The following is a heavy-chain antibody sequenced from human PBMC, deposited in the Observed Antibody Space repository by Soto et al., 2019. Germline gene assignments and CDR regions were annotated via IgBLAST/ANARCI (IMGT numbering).Heavy chain of an antibody. CDR2: TRNKANSYTT. J-gene: IGHJ3*02. CDR3: ARGNRAFGI. V-gene: IGHV3-72*01. Sequence: EVQLVESGGGLVQPGGSLRLSCAASGFTFSDYYMDWVRQAPGKGLEWVGRTRNKANSYTTEYAASVKGRFTISRDDSKNSLYLQMNSLKTEDTAVHYCARGNRAFGIWGQGTVVTVSS. CDR1: GFTFSDYY.